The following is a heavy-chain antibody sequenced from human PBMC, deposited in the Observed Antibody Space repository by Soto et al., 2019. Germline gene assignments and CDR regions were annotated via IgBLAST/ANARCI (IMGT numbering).Heavy chain of an antibody. J-gene: IGHJ4*02. CDR3: AKRLTTFGVVDYFDY. D-gene: IGHD3-3*01. Sequence: GGSLRRACAASGFTFSSYAMSWVRQAPGKGLEWVSAISGSGGSTYYADSVKGRFTISRDNSKNTLYLQMNSLRAEDTAVYYCAKRLTTFGVVDYFDYWGQGTLVTVSS. CDR1: GFTFSSYA. V-gene: IGHV3-23*01. CDR2: ISGSGGST.